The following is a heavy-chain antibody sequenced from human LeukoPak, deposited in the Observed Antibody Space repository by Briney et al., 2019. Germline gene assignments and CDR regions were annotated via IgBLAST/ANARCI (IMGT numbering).Heavy chain of an antibody. V-gene: IGHV1-2*02. CDR2: INPNSGGT. CDR3: ASLVYCSGGSCYSERYFDL. D-gene: IGHD2-15*01. J-gene: IGHJ2*01. Sequence: ASVTVSCKASGYTFTGYYMHWVRQAPGQGLEWMGWINPNSGGTNYAQKFQGRVTMTRDTSISTAYMELSRLRSDDTAVYYCASLVYCSGGSCYSERYFDLWGRGTLVTVSS. CDR1: GYTFTGYY.